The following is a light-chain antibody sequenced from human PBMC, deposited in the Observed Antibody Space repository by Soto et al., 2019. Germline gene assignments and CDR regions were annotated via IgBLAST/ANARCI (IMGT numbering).Light chain of an antibody. CDR1: QVIRNN. CDR3: QQCHATPLT. Sequence: DIQMTQSPSSLSASVGDRATITCRASQVIRNNLAWYQQKPGKAPNLLIFGAKTLQSGVPSRFSGSGSGTDFTLTITTLQPEDVGIYYCQQCHATPLTFGHGTRLDI. V-gene: IGKV1-39*01. CDR2: GAK. J-gene: IGKJ5*01.